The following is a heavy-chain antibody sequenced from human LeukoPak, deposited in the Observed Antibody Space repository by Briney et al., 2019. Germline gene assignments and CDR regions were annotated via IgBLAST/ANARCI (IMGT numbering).Heavy chain of an antibody. CDR3: ARIFHYDPNDGKWFDP. D-gene: IGHD3-22*01. J-gene: IGHJ5*02. Sequence: ASVKVSCKASGYTFTTYDINWVRQATGQGLEWMGWVNPHSGDTGYAQKFQGRVTMTRDTSISTAYMELSSLRSEDTAVYYCARIFHYDPNDGKWFDPWGQGTLVTVSS. CDR2: VNPHSGDT. CDR1: GYTFTTYD. V-gene: IGHV1-8*01.